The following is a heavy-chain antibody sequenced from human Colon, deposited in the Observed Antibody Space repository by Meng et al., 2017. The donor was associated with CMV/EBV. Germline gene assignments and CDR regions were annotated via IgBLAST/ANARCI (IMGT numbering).Heavy chain of an antibody. CDR3: ARGGDGYGNFDY. J-gene: IGHJ4*02. D-gene: IGHD5-24*01. CDR1: GFTFSGYW. Sequence: VQLVESGGGLVKPGGSLGLSCAASGFTFSGYWMHWVRQAPGEGLVWVSRISPDGSSTYYADSVKGRLTVSRDNGRNILHLQMNNLRAEDAALYYCARGGDGYGNFDYWGQGTLVTVSS. V-gene: IGHV3-74*02. CDR2: ISPDGSST.